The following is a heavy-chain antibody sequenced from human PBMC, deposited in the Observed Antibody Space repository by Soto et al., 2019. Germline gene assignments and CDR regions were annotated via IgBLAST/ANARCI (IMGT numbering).Heavy chain of an antibody. V-gene: IGHV1-18*01. CDR1: GYTFTSYG. Sequence: QVQLVQSGAEVKKPGASVKVSCKASGYTFTSYGISWVRQAPGQGLEWMGWISAYHGNTNYAQKLQGRVTMTTDTCTSTDYMELRGLRHDDTGVYYCVRRRWLRFQHYYYYYMHVWGQGTTVTVSS. J-gene: IGHJ6*03. D-gene: IGHD5-12*01. CDR3: VRRRWLRFQHYYYYYMHV. CDR2: ISAYHGNT.